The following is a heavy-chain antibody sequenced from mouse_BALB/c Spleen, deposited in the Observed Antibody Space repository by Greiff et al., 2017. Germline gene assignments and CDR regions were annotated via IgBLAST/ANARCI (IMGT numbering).Heavy chain of an antibody. CDR2: IRNKANGYTT. Sequence: EVKLEESGGGLVQPGGSLRLSCATSGFTFTDYYMSWVRQPPGKALEWLGFIRNKANGYTTEYSASVKGRFTISRDNSQSILYLQMNTLRAEDSATYYCARTGAYAMDYWGQGTSVTVSS. CDR1: GFTFTDYY. V-gene: IGHV7-3*02. D-gene: IGHD4-1*01. J-gene: IGHJ4*01. CDR3: ARTGAYAMDY.